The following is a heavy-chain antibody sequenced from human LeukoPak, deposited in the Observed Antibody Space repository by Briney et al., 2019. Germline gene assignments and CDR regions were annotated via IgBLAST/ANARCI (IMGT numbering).Heavy chain of an antibody. D-gene: IGHD4-17*01. CDR3: ARHPVAVTTDDAFDI. V-gene: IGHV1-18*04. CDR1: GYTFTSYG. Sequence: ASVKVSCKASGYTFTSYGISWVRQAPGQGLEWMGWISAYNGNTNYAQKLQGRVTMTTDTSTSTAYMELRSLRSDDTAVYYCARHPVAVTTDDAFDIWGQGTMVTVSS. J-gene: IGHJ3*02. CDR2: ISAYNGNT.